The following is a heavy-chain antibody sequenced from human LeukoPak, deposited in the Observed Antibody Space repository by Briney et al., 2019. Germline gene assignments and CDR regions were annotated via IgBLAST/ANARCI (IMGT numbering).Heavy chain of an antibody. V-gene: IGHV3-11*01. CDR3: AREGHIEMVVYLDY. D-gene: IGHD2-8*02. CDR2: ISSSGSTI. CDR1: GFTFSDYY. J-gene: IGHJ4*02. Sequence: GGSLRLSCAASGFTFSDYYMSWIRQAPGKGLEWDSYISSSGSTIYYADSVKGRFTISRDNAKNSLYLQMNSLRAEDTAVYYCAREGHIEMVVYLDYWGQGTLVTVSS.